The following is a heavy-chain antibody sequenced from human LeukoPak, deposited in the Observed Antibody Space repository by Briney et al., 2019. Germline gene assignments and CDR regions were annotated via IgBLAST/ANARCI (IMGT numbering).Heavy chain of an antibody. CDR1: GFTFSSYG. CDR2: IRYDGSNK. J-gene: IGHJ6*03. V-gene: IGHV3-30*02. CDR3: AKDRCSSTSCHYYMDV. D-gene: IGHD2-2*01. Sequence: PGGSLTLYCAASGFTFSSYGMHWVRQAPGQGLEWVAFIRYDGSNKYYADSVTGRFPISRDNSKHTLYLQMNSLRAEDTGVYYCAKDRCSSTSCHYYMDVWGKRTTVTIS.